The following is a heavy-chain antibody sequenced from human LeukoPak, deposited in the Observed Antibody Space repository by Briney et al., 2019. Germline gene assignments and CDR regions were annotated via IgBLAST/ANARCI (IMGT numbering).Heavy chain of an antibody. V-gene: IGHV1-2*02. CDR1: GYTLTVYY. Sequence: GASVKVSFKASGYTLTVYYMHWVRQAPEQGREWMGWINHKSGGTNYAKKFQGRVTMTRDTSISTAYMELSRLRSDDTAVYYCAFGYSSGWYPLGDRAFDIWGQGTMVTVSS. CDR2: INHKSGGT. CDR3: AFGYSSGWYPLGDRAFDI. J-gene: IGHJ3*02. D-gene: IGHD6-19*01.